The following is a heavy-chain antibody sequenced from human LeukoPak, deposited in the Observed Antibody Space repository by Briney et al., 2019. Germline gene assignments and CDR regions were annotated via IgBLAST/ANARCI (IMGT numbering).Heavy chain of an antibody. V-gene: IGHV4-39*07. D-gene: IGHD3-22*01. J-gene: IGHJ5*02. CDR3: ARDRESYMYYYDSSGRNWFDP. CDR1: GSSISSSSLY. Sequence: PSETLSHTCTVSGSSISSSSLYWGWIRQPPGKGLKWIGSIYYSGSTYYNPSLKSRVTISVDTSKNQFSLKLSSVTAADTAVYYCARDRESYMYYYDSSGRNWFDPWGQGTLVTVSS. CDR2: IYYSGST.